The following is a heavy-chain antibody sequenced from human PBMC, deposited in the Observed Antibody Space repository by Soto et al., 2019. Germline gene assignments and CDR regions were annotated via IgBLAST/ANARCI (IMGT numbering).Heavy chain of an antibody. V-gene: IGHV3-23*01. CDR1: GFNFNIYA. CDR3: TNDIWIAVAGTCQ. Sequence: EVQLLESGGDLVQPGGSLRLSCAASGFNFNIYAMSWVRQAPGKGLEWVSAISGSGRNTYYADSVKGRFTISRDNSKNTLYLQMNSLRAEDTAIYYCTNDIWIAVAGTCQWGQETLVTVSS. D-gene: IGHD6-19*01. CDR2: ISGSGRNT. J-gene: IGHJ4*02.